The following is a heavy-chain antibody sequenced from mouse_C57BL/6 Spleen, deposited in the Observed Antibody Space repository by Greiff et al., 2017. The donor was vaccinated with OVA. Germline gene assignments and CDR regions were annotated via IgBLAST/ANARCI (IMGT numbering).Heavy chain of an antibody. Sequence: QVQLQQSGPELVKPGASVKISCKASGYAFSSSWMNWVKQRPGKGLEWIGRIYPGDGDTNYNGKFKGKAILTADKSSSTAYMQLSSLTSEDSAVYFCARGASYYGDAMDYWGQGTSVTVSS. V-gene: IGHV1-82*01. J-gene: IGHJ4*01. D-gene: IGHD1-1*01. CDR3: ARGASYYGDAMDY. CDR2: IYPGDGDT. CDR1: GYAFSSSW.